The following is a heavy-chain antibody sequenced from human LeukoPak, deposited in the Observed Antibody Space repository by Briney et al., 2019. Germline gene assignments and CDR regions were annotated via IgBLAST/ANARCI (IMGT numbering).Heavy chain of an antibody. CDR1: GGSISSTYYY. CDR3: ASLTNASLFAFET. D-gene: IGHD3-3*01. Sequence: SETLSLTCSVSGGSISSTYYYWGWIRQPPGKGLEWIGSIYFSGNTYYNPSLKSRVTISVDTSENHFSLRLSSVTAADTAVYYCASLTNASLFAFETWGKGPRVPVP. V-gene: IGHV4-39*07. CDR2: IYFSGNT. J-gene: IGHJ5*02.